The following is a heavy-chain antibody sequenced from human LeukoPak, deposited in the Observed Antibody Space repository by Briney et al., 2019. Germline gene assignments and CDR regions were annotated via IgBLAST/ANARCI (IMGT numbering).Heavy chain of an antibody. CDR1: GGTFSSYD. CDR3: ARTYCSSTSCYLYNWFDP. D-gene: IGHD2-2*01. V-gene: IGHV1-8*02. Sequence: ASVKVSCKASGGTFSSYDINWVRQATGQGLEWMGWMNPNSGNTGYAQKFQGRVTMTRNTSISTAYMELSSLRSEDTAVYYCARTYCSSTSCYLYNWFDPWGQGTLVTVSS. CDR2: MNPNSGNT. J-gene: IGHJ5*02.